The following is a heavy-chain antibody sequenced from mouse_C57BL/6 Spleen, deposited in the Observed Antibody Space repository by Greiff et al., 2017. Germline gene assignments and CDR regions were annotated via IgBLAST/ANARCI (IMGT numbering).Heavy chain of an antibody. CDR1: GYSITSGYY. Sequence: ESGPGLVKPSQSLSLTCSVTGYSITSGYYWNWIRQFPGNKLEWMGYISYDGSNNYNPSLKNRISITRDTSKNQFFLKLNSVTTEDTATYYCARGGPAQATLLDYWGQGTTLTVSS. J-gene: IGHJ2*01. V-gene: IGHV3-6*01. CDR2: ISYDGSN. D-gene: IGHD3-2*02. CDR3: ARGGPAQATLLDY.